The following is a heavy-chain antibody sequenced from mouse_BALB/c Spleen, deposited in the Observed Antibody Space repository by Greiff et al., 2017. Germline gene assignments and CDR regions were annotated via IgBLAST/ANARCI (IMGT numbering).Heavy chain of an antibody. D-gene: IGHD1-2*01. CDR1: GYAFSSYW. CDR3: ARSLHYYGYFDWYFDV. CDR2: IYPGDGDT. Sequence: QVQLKESGAELVRPGSSVKISCKASGYAFSSYWMNWVKQRPGQGLEWIGQIYPGDGDTNYNGKFKGKATLTADKSSSTAYMQLSSLTSEDSAVYFCARSLHYYGYFDWYFDVWGAGTTVTVSS. J-gene: IGHJ1*01. V-gene: IGHV1-80*01.